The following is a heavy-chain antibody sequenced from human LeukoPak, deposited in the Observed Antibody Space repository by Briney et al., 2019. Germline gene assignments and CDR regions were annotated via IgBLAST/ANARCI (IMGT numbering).Heavy chain of an antibody. CDR1: GFTVSSSY. CDR2: IRSGGST. CDR3: AREGSGRTAYNDGLDV. V-gene: IGHV3-53*01. Sequence: GGSLRLSCAASGFTVSSSYMTWVRQAPGKGLEWVSVIRSGGSTVYADFVKGRFTISRDNSKNTLYLQLNSLRAEDTAVYYCAREGSGRTAYNDGLDVWGQGTMVTVSS. D-gene: IGHD3-10*01. J-gene: IGHJ3*01.